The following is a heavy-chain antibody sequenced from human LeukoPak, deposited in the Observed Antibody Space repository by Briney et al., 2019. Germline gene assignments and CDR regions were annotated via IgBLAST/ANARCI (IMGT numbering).Heavy chain of an antibody. J-gene: IGHJ4*02. V-gene: IGHV3-21*06. CDR3: ARDDPTGPGGY. D-gene: IGHD4-17*01. Sequence: GGSLRLSCTASGFTFGSYSMNWVRQAPGKGREWVSSIGRSSSYIYYADSVKGRFTISRDNAKNSLYLQMNSLKAEDTAVYYCARDDPTGPGGYWGQGTLVTVSS. CDR2: IGRSSSYI. CDR1: GFTFGSYS.